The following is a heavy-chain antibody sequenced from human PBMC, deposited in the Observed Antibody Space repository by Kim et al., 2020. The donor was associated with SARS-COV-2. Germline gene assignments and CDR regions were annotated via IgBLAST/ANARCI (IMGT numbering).Heavy chain of an antibody. CDR1: GFTFDDYA. CDR2: ISWNSGSI. D-gene: IGHD3-22*01. CDR3: AKVGDSSGYYWRGPFDY. V-gene: IGHV3-9*01. J-gene: IGHJ4*02. Sequence: GGSLRLSCAASGFTFDDYAMHWVRQAPGKGLEWVSGISWNSGSIGYADSVKGRFTISRDNAKNSLYLQMNSLRAEDTALYYCAKVGDSSGYYWRGPFDYWGQGTLVTVSS.